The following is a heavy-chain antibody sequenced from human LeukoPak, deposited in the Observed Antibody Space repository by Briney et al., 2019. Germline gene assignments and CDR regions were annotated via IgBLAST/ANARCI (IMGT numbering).Heavy chain of an antibody. Sequence: GGSLRLSCVASGFSFSTYDMHWVRHGAGKGLEWVAGFGTGGDKYYAGSVKGRFTMSRENSENSLYLEMNNLRAGDTAVYNCARGSGYVNTGEMDYWGQGTLVTGSS. V-gene: IGHV3-13*04. CDR2: FGTGGDK. J-gene: IGHJ4*02. CDR3: ARGSGYVNTGEMDY. CDR1: GFSFSTYD. D-gene: IGHD5-12*01.